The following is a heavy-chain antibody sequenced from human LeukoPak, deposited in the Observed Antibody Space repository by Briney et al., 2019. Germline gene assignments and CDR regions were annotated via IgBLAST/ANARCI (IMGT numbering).Heavy chain of an antibody. CDR2: INSDGSST. Sequence: GGSLRLSCAASGFTFSSYSMNWVRQAPGKGLVWVSRINSDGSSTSYADSVKGRFTISRDNAKNTLYLQMNSLRVEDTAVYYCASLTGSSLFDYWGQGTLVTVSS. D-gene: IGHD1-20*01. V-gene: IGHV3-74*01. CDR1: GFTFSSYS. J-gene: IGHJ4*02. CDR3: ASLTGSSLFDY.